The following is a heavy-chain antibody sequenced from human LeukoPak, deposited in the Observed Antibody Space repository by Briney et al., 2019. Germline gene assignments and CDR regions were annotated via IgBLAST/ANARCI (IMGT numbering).Heavy chain of an antibody. D-gene: IGHD3-3*01. CDR2: ITSGGST. J-gene: IGHJ3*02. V-gene: IGHV3-23*01. Sequence: PGGSLRLSCAASGFTLRSYGMSWVRQAPGKGLEWVSAITSGGSTYYADSVKGRFTISRDNAKNSLYLQMNSLRAEDTAVYYCARGITIFGVVMSDAFDIWGQGTMVTVSS. CDR3: ARGITIFGVVMSDAFDI. CDR1: GFTLRSYG.